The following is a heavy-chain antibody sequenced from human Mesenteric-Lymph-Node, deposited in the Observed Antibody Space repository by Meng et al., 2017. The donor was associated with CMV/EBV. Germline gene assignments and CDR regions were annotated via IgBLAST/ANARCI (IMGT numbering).Heavy chain of an antibody. V-gene: IGHV3-30*02. CDR1: GFTFSNYG. J-gene: IGHJ6*02. CDR2: IRYDGSNK. Sequence: GESLKISCAASGFTFSNYGMHWVRQAPGKGLEWVSFIRYDGSNKYSADSVKGRFTISRDNSKNTMYFQMNSLRAEDTAVYYCAKGAKYHYHGMDVWGQGTTVTVSS. CDR3: AKGAKYHYHGMDV.